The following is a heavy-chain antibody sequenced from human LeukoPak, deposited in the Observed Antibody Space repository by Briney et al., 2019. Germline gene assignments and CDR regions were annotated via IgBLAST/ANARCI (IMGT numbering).Heavy chain of an antibody. CDR1: RDSVSSNSVA. J-gene: IGHJ4*02. Sequence: SQTLSLTCAISRDSVSSNSVAWNWSRQTPSRGLEWLGRTYYTSQWHYDYAVSVKSRIIINPDTSKNQFSLHLNSVTSEDTAVYYCARSSIKSFDYWGQGTLVTVSS. V-gene: IGHV6-1*01. CDR2: TYYTSQWHY. CDR3: ARSSIKSFDY.